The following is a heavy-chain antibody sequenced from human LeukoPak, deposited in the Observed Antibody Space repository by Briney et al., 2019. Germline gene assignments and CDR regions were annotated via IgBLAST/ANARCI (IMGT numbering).Heavy chain of an antibody. CDR1: GFTFSSYA. J-gene: IGHJ3*02. CDR3: ARDPRDDAFDI. CDR2: ISYDGSNK. V-gene: IGHV3-30*04. Sequence: PGRSLRLSCAASGFTFSSYAMHWVRQAPGKGLEWVAVISYDGSNKYYADSVRGRFTISRDNSKNTLYLQMNSLRIEDTAVYYCARDPRDDAFDIWGQGTMVTVSS.